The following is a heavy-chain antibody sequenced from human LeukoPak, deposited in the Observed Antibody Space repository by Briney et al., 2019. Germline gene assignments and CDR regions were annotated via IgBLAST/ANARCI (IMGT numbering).Heavy chain of an antibody. CDR1: GFSFSDYG. CDR3: AKDRAANSWNFDY. V-gene: IGHV3-30*02. Sequence: PGGSLRLSCAASGFSFSDYGMHWVRQAPGKGLEWVSFIRKDGINTNYVDSVKGRFTISRDTSNKMVYLQMNSLRTEDMAVYYCAKDRAANSWNFDYWGQGILVAVSS. J-gene: IGHJ4*02. CDR2: IRKDGINT. D-gene: IGHD1-1*01.